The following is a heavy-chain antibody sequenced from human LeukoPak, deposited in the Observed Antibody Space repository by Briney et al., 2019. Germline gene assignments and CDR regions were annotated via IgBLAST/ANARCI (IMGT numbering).Heavy chain of an antibody. V-gene: IGHV3-21*01. CDR3: ARDRLLLGIFDY. Sequence: GGSLRLSCAASGFSFSSYNLNWVRQAPGKGLEWVSSLSTSSGYIYYADSVKGRFTVSRDDARNSLYLQMNSLRAEDTAVYYCARDRLLLGIFDYWSQGTLVTVSS. CDR2: LSTSSGYI. J-gene: IGHJ4*02. D-gene: IGHD2-15*01. CDR1: GFSFSSYN.